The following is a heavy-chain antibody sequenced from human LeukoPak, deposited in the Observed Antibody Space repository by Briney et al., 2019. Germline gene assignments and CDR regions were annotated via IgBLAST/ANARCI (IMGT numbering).Heavy chain of an antibody. CDR2: INTNTGNP. J-gene: IGHJ6*03. D-gene: IGHD2-8*01. CDR1: GYTFTSYA. CDR3: ARVGRYCTNGVCYLAYYYMDV. V-gene: IGHV7-4-1*02. Sequence: ASVKVSCKASGYTFTSYAMNWVRQAPGQGLEWMGWINTNTGNPTYAQGFTGRFVFSLDTSVSTAYLQISSLKAEDTAVYYCARVGRYCTNGVCYLAYYYMDVWGKGTTVTVSS.